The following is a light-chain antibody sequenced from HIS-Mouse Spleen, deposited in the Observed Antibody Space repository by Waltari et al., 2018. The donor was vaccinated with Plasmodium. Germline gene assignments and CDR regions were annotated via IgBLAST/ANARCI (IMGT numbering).Light chain of an antibody. V-gene: IGKV3-15*01. CDR2: GAS. CDR1: QRVSSN. CDR3: QQYNNWSFT. Sequence: EIVMTQSPATLSVSPGERDTLSCRASQRVSSNLAWYQQKPGHAPRLLIYGASTRATGIPARFSGSGSGTEFTLTISSLQSEDFAVYYCQQYNNWSFTFGPGTKVDIK. J-gene: IGKJ3*01.